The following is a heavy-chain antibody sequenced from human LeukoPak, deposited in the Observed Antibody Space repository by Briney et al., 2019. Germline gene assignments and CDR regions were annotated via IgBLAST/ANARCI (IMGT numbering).Heavy chain of an antibody. J-gene: IGHJ4*02. D-gene: IGHD3-3*01. CDR2: INHSGST. Sequence: KPSETLSLTCAVHGGSFSGYYWSWIRQPPGKGLEWIGEINHSGSTNYNPSLKSRVTISVDTSKNQFSLKLSSVTAADTAVYYCARAATSQYDFWSGYYRDWGQGTLVTVSS. V-gene: IGHV4-34*01. CDR3: ARAATSQYDFWSGYYRD. CDR1: GGSFSGYY.